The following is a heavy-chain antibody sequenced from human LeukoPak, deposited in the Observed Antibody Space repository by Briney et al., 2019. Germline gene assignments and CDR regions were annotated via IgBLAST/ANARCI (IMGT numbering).Heavy chain of an antibody. Sequence: GESLKISCKGSGYSFTSYWIGWVRQMPGKGLEWMGIIYPDDSDTRYSPSFQGQVTISADKSISTAYLQWSSLKASDTAMYYCARRVYYGSGNKYYFDCWGQGTLVTVSS. J-gene: IGHJ4*02. CDR1: GYSFTSYW. CDR3: ARRVYYGSGNKYYFDC. V-gene: IGHV5-51*01. CDR2: IYPDDSDT. D-gene: IGHD3-10*01.